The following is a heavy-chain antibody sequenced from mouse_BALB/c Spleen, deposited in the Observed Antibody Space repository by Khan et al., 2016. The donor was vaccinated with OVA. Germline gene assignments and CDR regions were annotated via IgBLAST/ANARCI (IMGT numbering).Heavy chain of an antibody. J-gene: IGHJ3*01. D-gene: IGHD1-1*01. CDR3: ARLAYYYDSEGFAY. CDR1: GFTFSTYG. V-gene: IGHV5-6*01. CDR2: ISTGGHYT. Sequence: EVELVESGGDLVKPGGSLKLSCAASGFTFSTYGMSWVRQTPDKRLEWVATISTGGHYTYYPDSVQGRFTISRDNAKNTLYLQMTSLKSEDTAMFYCARLAYYYDSEGFAYWGQGTLVTVSA.